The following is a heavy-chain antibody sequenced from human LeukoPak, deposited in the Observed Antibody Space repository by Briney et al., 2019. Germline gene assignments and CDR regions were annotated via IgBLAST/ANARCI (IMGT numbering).Heavy chain of an antibody. Sequence: SETLSLTCAVSGASFSGDYWSWLPQPPGKGLEWIAEINHSGRSNFNPSLQGRVTISVDTSKNQFSLNLSSVTAADTARYYCARGLYDSGDYYYGIRAYYFDQWGQGTLVTVSS. D-gene: IGHD3-22*01. CDR2: INHSGRS. CDR1: GASFSGDY. CDR3: ARGLYDSGDYYYGIRAYYFDQ. V-gene: IGHV4-34*01. J-gene: IGHJ4*02.